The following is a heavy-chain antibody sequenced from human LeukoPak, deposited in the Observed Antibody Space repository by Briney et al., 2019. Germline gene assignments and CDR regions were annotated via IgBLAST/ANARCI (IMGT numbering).Heavy chain of an antibody. D-gene: IGHD3-22*01. Sequence: PGGSLRLSCAASGFTFSSYAMNWVRQAPGKGLEWVSSISYSGGSTYYADSVKGRSTISRDNSKNTLYLQMNSLRAEDTAVYYCAKVGSYDSSGCFGHWGQGPLVPVSS. CDR2: ISYSGGST. CDR1: GFTFSSYA. CDR3: AKVGSYDSSGCFGH. V-gene: IGHV3-23*01. J-gene: IGHJ4*02.